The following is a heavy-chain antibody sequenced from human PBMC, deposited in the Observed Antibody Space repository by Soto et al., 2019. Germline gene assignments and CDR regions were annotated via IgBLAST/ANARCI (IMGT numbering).Heavy chain of an antibody. CDR3: VRATYFSDSSGYTRCFDY. V-gene: IGHV3-15*01. D-gene: IGHD3-22*01. Sequence: PGGSLRLSCAASGLIFSDVWMTWVRQAPGKGLEWVGRIKTKPDDGTIDYAAPVRGRFTTSRDESKNSVYLQMNSLKTEDTAVYYCVRATYFSDSSGYTRCFDYWGQGTLVTVSS. CDR1: GLIFSDVW. J-gene: IGHJ4*02. CDR2: IKTKPDDGTI.